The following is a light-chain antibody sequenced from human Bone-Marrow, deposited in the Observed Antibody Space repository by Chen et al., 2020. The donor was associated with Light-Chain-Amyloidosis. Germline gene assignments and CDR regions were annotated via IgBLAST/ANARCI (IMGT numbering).Light chain of an antibody. V-gene: IGLV1-40*01. CDR2: GDR. CDR1: SSNIGAGYD. J-gene: IGLJ2*01. CDR3: QSYDISLSGSAVV. Sequence: QSVLTQPPSVSGAPGQRVTISCTGSSSNIGAGYDVRWYQQLPGTAPKLLIYGDRNRPSGVPDRFSGSKSGTSASLAITGLQAEDEAHYYCQSYDISLSGSAVVFGGGTKLTVL.